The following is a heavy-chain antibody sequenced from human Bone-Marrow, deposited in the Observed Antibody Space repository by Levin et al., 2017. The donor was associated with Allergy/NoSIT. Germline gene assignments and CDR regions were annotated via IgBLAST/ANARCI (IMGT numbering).Heavy chain of an antibody. CDR3: ARGRDHESIGYYFLVGWFDP. J-gene: IGHJ5*02. D-gene: IGHD3-22*01. CDR1: GASISGHY. CDR2: VYGNGGA. V-gene: IGHV4-4*07. Sequence: SETLSLTCSVSGASISGHYWSWIRQPAGKGLEWIGRVYGNGGANYNPSLKSRAAMSVDTSKRLFSLNLTSATAADTGMYYCARGRDHESIGYYFLVGWFDPWGQGIQVTVSS.